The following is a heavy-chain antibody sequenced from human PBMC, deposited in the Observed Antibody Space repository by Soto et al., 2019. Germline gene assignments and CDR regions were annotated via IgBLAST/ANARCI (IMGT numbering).Heavy chain of an antibody. D-gene: IGHD2-15*01. CDR1: GVSLTTSGVG. CDR2: IYWDDDK. J-gene: IGHJ4*02. CDR3: AHRQRTVVVGAPFDL. V-gene: IGHV2-5*02. Sequence: QITLRESGPTLVQPTQTLTLTCTLSGVSLTTSGVGVGWIRQPPGKALEWLALIYWDDDKRFSPSLKSRLATTRAXSXNQVVMTMTDMAPVDTAIYYCAHRQRTVVVGAPFDLWGQGSQVTVSS.